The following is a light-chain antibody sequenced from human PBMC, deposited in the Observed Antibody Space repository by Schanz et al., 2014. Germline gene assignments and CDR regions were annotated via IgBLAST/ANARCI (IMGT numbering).Light chain of an antibody. Sequence: EIVLTQSPATLSLSPGERATLSCRASQSVGSYLAWYLQKPGQAPRLLIYDASNRATGIPARLSGSGSGTDFTLTISSLEPEDFAVYSCQQYGDSPPTFGPGTKVEI. CDR2: DAS. J-gene: IGKJ4*01. CDR3: QQYGDSPPT. CDR1: QSVGSY. V-gene: IGKV3-11*01.